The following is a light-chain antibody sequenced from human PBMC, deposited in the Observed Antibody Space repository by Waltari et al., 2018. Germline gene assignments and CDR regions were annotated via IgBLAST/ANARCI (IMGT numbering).Light chain of an antibody. Sequence: DIQMTQSPSTLSASVGDIVTITCRASQGIGSLLAWYQQKPGKAPKLLIYDASSLESGVPSRFSGSGSGTEFTLTINSLQPDDFATYSCQQYYSYFTFGGGAKVEIK. CDR3: QQYYSYFT. J-gene: IGKJ4*01. CDR2: DAS. CDR1: QGIGSL. V-gene: IGKV1-5*01.